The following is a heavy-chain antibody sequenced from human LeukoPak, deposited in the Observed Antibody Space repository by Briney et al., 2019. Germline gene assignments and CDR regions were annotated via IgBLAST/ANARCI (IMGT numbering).Heavy chain of an antibody. J-gene: IGHJ5*02. D-gene: IGHD6-13*01. CDR1: GGSISSYY. Sequence: SETLSLTCTVSGGSISSYYWSWIRQLPGKGLEWIGYIYYSGSTNYNPSLKSRVTISVDTSKNQFSLKLSSVTAADTAVYYCAKRGYSSSWYDDWFDPWGQGTLVTVSS. CDR2: IYYSGST. CDR3: AKRGYSSSWYDDWFDP. V-gene: IGHV4-59*01.